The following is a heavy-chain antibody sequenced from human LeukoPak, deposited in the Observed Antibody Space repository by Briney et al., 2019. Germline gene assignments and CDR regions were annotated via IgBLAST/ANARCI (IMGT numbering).Heavy chain of an antibody. CDR1: GFTFSSHW. D-gene: IGHD2-2*01. CDR2: VKQDGSEK. CDR3: TRMLWRSRPFDY. V-gene: IGHV3-7*01. Sequence: QPGGSLRLSCAASGFTFSSHWMSWVRQAPGKGLEWVANVKQDGSEKSYVDSVKGRFAIFRDNAKSSVYLQMNSLRAEDTAVYYCTRMLWRSRPFDYWGQGILVIVSS. J-gene: IGHJ4*02.